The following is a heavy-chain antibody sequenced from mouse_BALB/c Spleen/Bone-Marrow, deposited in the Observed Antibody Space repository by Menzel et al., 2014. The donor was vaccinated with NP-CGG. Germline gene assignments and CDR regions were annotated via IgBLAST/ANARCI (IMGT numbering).Heavy chain of an antibody. CDR1: GYTFXSYW. D-gene: IGHD1-1*01. CDR3: ARRATTVVATDY. V-gene: IGHV1S81*02. Sequence: QVQLQQSGAELVKPGASVKLSCKASGYTFXSYWMHWVKQRPGQGLEWIGEINPSNGRTNYNEKFKSKATLTVDKSSSTAYMQLSSLTSEDSAVYYCARRATTVVATDYWGQGTTLTVSP. J-gene: IGHJ2*01. CDR2: INPSNGRT.